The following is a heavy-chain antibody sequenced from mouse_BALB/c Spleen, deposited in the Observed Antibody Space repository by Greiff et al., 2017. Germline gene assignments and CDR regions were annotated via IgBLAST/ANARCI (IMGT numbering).Heavy chain of an antibody. D-gene: IGHD2-14*01. J-gene: IGHJ1*01. CDR2: ISYDGSN. V-gene: IGHV3-6*02. CDR3: ARKGYRYDYWYFDV. Sequence: EVQVVESGPGLVKPSQSLSLTCSVTGYSITSGYYWNWIRQFPGNKLEWMGYISYDGSNNYNPSLKNRISITRDTSKNQFFLKLNSVTTEDTATYYCARKGYRYDYWYFDVWGAGTTVTVSS. CDR1: GYSITSGYY.